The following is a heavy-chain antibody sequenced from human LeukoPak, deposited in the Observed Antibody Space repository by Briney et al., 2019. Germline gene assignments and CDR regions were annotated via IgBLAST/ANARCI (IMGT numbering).Heavy chain of an antibody. D-gene: IGHD3-22*01. CDR1: GGTFSSHA. CDR2: IIPIFGTA. V-gene: IGHV1-69*05. Sequence: SVKVSCKASGGTFSSHAISWVRQAPGQGLEWMGGIIPIFGTANYAQKFQGRVTITTDESTSTAYMELSSLRSEDTAVYYCARAHYDSSGYYFHYWGQGTLVTVSS. J-gene: IGHJ4*02. CDR3: ARAHYDSSGYYFHY.